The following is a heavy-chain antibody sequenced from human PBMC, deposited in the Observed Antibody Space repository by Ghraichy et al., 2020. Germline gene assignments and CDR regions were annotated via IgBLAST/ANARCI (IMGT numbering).Heavy chain of an antibody. J-gene: IGHJ3*02. D-gene: IGHD6-13*01. CDR1: GGSISSYY. Sequence: SETLSLTCTVSGGSISSYYWSWIRQPPGKGLEWIGYIYYSGSTNYNPSLKSRVTISVDTSKNQFSLKLSSVTAADTAVYYCARHSRIWQHNLDAFDIWGQGTRLTVSS. CDR3: ARHSRIWQHNLDAFDI. CDR2: IYYSGST. V-gene: IGHV4-59*08.